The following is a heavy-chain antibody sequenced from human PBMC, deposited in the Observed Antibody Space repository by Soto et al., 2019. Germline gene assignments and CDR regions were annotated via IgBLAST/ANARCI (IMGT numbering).Heavy chain of an antibody. CDR2: IRSKPYSYAT. D-gene: IGHD2-15*01. J-gene: IGHJ4*02. CDR3: ARHVVDY. V-gene: IGHV3-73*01. CDR1: GFTFSDSA. Sequence: EVQLVESGGGLVQPGGSLKLSCAASGFTFSDSAIHWVRQAPGKGLEWVGRIRSKPYSYATEYAASVKGRFTIPRDDSRNTAHLQMNSLKTEDTAVYYCARHVVDYWGQGTLVTVSS.